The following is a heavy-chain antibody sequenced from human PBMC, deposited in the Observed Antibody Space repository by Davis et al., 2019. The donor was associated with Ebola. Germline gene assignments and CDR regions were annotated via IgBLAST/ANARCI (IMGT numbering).Heavy chain of an antibody. D-gene: IGHD4-11*01. Sequence: GESLKIPCAASGFTFSSYWMHWVRQAPGKGLVWVSRINSDGSSTSYADSVKGRFTISRDNAKNTLYLQMNSLRAEDTAVYYCTRLTTVGDYWGQGTLVTVSS. J-gene: IGHJ4*02. CDR3: TRLTTVGDY. CDR2: INSDGSST. CDR1: GFTFSSYW. V-gene: IGHV3-74*01.